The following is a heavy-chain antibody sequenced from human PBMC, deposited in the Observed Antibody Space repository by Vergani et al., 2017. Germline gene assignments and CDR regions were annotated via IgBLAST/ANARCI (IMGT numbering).Heavy chain of an antibody. D-gene: IGHD6-6*01. CDR2: IYTSEST. V-gene: IGHV4-4*07. CDR3: AREYSSSVGFLAY. J-gene: IGHJ4*02. Sequence: QVQLQESGPGLVKPSETLSLTCIVSGGSISPYYWSWIRQPAGKGLEWIGRIYTSESTNYNPSLKSRVTMSIDPSKNQFSLKLSSVTASDTAVYYCAREYSSSVGFLAYWGQGTLVTVSS. CDR1: GGSISPYY.